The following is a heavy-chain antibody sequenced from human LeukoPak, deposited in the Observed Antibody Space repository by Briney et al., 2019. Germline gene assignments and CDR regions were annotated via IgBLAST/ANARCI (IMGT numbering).Heavy chain of an antibody. D-gene: IGHD6-19*01. Sequence: SETLSVTCTVSGGSVSSGSYYWSWIRQPPGKGLEWIGYIYYSGSTNYNPSLKSRVTISENTSKNQFSLKLSSVTAADTAVYYCATYREQWLVYYFDYWGQGTLVTVSS. CDR1: GGSVSSGSYY. J-gene: IGHJ4*02. CDR2: IYYSGST. CDR3: ATYREQWLVYYFDY. V-gene: IGHV4-61*01.